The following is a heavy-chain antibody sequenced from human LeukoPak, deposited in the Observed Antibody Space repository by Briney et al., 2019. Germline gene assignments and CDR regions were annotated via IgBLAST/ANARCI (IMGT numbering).Heavy chain of an antibody. CDR1: GFTFSSYG. CDR3: AKDPLGYSYGFGAFDI. V-gene: IGHV3-30*02. Sequence: GGSLRLSCAASGFTFSSYGMQWLRQAPGKGLEWVAFIRYDGSNKYYADSVKGRFTISRDNSKNTLYLQMNSLRAEDTAVYYCAKDPLGYSYGFGAFDIWGQGTMVTVSS. J-gene: IGHJ3*02. D-gene: IGHD5-18*01. CDR2: IRYDGSNK.